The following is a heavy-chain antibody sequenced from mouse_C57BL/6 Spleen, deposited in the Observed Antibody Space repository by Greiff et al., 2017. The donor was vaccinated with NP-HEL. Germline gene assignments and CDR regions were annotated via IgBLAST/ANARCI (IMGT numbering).Heavy chain of an antibody. V-gene: IGHV1-15*01. CDR3: TRCPTTVVAYYFDY. J-gene: IGHJ2*01. CDR1: GYTFTDYE. D-gene: IGHD1-1*01. Sequence: QVQLQQSGAELVRPGASVTLSCKASGYTFTDYEMHWVKQTPVHGLEWIGAIDPETGGTAYNQKFKGKAILTADKSSSTAYMELRSLTSEDSAVYYCTRCPTTVVAYYFDYWGQGTTLTVSS. CDR2: IDPETGGT.